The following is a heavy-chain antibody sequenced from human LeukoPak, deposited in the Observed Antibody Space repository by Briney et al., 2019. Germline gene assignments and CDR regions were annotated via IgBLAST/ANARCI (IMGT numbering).Heavy chain of an antibody. V-gene: IGHV3-23*01. CDR2: ISGSGGST. Sequence: GGSLRLSCAASGFTFSSYAMSWVRQAPGKGLEWVSAISGSGGSTYYADSVKGRFTISRDNSKNTLYLQTNSLRAEDTAVYYCAKGKGRTTNADYWGQGTLATVSS. CDR3: AKGKGRTTNADY. J-gene: IGHJ4*02. CDR1: GFTFSSYA. D-gene: IGHD2/OR15-2a*01.